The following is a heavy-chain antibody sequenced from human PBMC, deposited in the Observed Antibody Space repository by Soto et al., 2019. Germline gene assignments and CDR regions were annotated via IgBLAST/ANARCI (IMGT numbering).Heavy chain of an antibody. Sequence: PGRSVRISCVASQVDFSLYSMNWVRQAPGKGLEWVASICKKGKYIYYLDSLKGRFTISRDNARNTLYLQINDLREEDTAMYYCSRDVAGGPNSYLYSGRGTLVTVSS. D-gene: IGHD1-26*01. CDR2: ICKKGKYI. CDR3: SRDVAGGPNSYLY. CDR1: QVDFSLYS. J-gene: IGHJ4*01. V-gene: IGHV3-21*06.